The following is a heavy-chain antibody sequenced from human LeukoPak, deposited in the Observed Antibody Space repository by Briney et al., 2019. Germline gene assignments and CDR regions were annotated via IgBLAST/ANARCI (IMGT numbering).Heavy chain of an antibody. CDR3: ARVGFQQPAVDY. V-gene: IGHV1-18*01. CDR2: ISACNGNT. D-gene: IGHD6-13*01. CDR1: GYTFTSYG. J-gene: IGHJ4*02. Sequence: ASVKVSCKASGYTFTSYGISWVRQAPGQGLEWMGWISACNGNTNYAQKLQGRVTMTTDTSTSTAYMELRSLRSDDTALYYCARVGFQQPAVDYWGQGTLVTVSS.